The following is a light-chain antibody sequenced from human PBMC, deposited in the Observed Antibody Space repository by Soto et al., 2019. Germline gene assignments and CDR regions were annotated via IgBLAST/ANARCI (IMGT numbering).Light chain of an antibody. V-gene: IGKV1-39*01. Sequence: DVQMTQSPSPLAASIGDRVTISCRASQAIGSDLAWYQHKPGKAPTVLIHAASSLQSGVPSRFSGSGSGTDFFLTISSLQPEDFAVYYCQQSHSKPLTFGGGTKVDIK. CDR1: QAIGSD. CDR2: AAS. J-gene: IGKJ4*01. CDR3: QQSHSKPLT.